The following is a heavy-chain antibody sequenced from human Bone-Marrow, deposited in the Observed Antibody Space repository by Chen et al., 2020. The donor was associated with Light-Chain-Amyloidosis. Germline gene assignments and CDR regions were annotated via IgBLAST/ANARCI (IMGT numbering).Heavy chain of an antibody. V-gene: IGHV1-69*04. CDR2: IIPMLETT. CDR3: ASAPPTTFNVYAMDV. Sequence: QVQLVQSGAEVKKLGSSVKVSCKASGEPFSSYAISWVRQAPGQGLEWVGRIIPMLETTKYAQKFLGRVEITADRSTRTSHLAMTGLTFEDTAIYYCASAPPTTFNVYAMDVWGQGTTVVVSS. D-gene: IGHD3-3*02. J-gene: IGHJ6*02. CDR1: GEPFSSYA.